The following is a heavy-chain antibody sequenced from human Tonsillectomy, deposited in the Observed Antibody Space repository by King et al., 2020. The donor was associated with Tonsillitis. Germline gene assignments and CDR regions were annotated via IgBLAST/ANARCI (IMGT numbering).Heavy chain of an antibody. J-gene: IGHJ3*02. CDR2: INHSGST. CDR3: ARVRDCSSTSCYTLRNAFDI. V-gene: IGHV4-34*01. D-gene: IGHD2-2*02. Sequence: VQLQQWGAGLLKPSETLSLTCAVYGGSFSGYYWSWIRQPPGKGLEWIGEINHSGSTNYNPSLKSRVTISVDTSKNQFSLKLSSVTAADTAVYYCARVRDCSSTSCYTLRNAFDIWGQGTMVTVSS. CDR1: GGSFSGYY.